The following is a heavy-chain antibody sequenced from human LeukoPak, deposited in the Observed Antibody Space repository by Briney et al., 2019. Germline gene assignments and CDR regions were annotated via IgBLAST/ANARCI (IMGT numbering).Heavy chain of an antibody. CDR3: ARGKTYYYDSTAYPFDY. Sequence: PGGSLRLSCAASGFTVSSYNMNWVRQAPGKGLEWISSIRSSRNSISYADSVKGRFTISRDNAKNSVHLQMNSLRAEDTAVYYCARGKTYYYDSTAYPFDYWGQGTLVSVSS. V-gene: IGHV3-21*04. J-gene: IGHJ4*02. CDR2: IRSSRNSI. D-gene: IGHD3-22*01. CDR1: GFTVSSYN.